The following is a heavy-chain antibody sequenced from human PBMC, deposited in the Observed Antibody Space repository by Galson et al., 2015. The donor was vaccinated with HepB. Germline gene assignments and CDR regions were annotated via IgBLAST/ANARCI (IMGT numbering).Heavy chain of an antibody. J-gene: IGHJ6*02. Sequence: QSGAEVTKPGESLKISCKASGYTFTSYGISWVRQAPGQGLEWMGWINAYNGNTNYAQKLQGRVTMTTDTSTSTAYMELRSLRSDDTAVYYCARSRQAAGGLEYYYYGMDVWGQGTTVTVSS. CDR3: ARSRQAAGGLEYYYYGMDV. CDR1: GYTFTSYG. D-gene: IGHD6-13*01. CDR2: INAYNGNT. V-gene: IGHV1-18*01.